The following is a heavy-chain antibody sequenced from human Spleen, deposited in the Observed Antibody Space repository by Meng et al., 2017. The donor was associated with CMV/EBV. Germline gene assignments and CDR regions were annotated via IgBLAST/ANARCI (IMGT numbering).Heavy chain of an antibody. CDR1: GFTFDDYG. Sequence: GGSLRLSCAASGFTFDDYGMSWVRQAPGKGLEWVSYISSSSSYIYYADSVKGRFTISRDNAKNSLYLQMNSLRAEDTAVYYCARDSGIAVAGDAFDIWGQGTMVTVSS. CDR2: ISSSSSYI. CDR3: ARDSGIAVAGDAFDI. D-gene: IGHD6-19*01. J-gene: IGHJ3*02. V-gene: IGHV3-21*05.